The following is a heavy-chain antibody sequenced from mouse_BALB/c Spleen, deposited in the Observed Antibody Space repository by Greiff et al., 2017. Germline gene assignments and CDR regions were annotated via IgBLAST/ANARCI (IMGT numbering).Heavy chain of an antibody. CDR1: GYSITSDYA. Sequence: EVQLQESGPGLVKPSQSLSLTCTVTGYSITSDYAWNWIRQFPGNKLEWMGYISYSGSTSYNPSLKSRISITRDTSKNQFFLQLNSVTTEDTATYYCARYDGYQAWFAYWGQGTLVTVSA. CDR2: ISYSGST. J-gene: IGHJ3*01. V-gene: IGHV3-2*02. D-gene: IGHD2-3*01. CDR3: ARYDGYQAWFAY.